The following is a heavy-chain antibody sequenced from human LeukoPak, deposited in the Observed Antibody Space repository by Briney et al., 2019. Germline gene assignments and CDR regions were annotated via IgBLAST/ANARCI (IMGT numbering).Heavy chain of an antibody. J-gene: IGHJ6*04. CDR2: IIPIFGTA. CDR1: GGTFSSYA. D-gene: IGHD1-26*01. V-gene: IGHV1-69*01. CDR3: ARGEVQPTFDTNNYYYYGMDV. Sequence: SVKVSCKASGGTFSSYAISWVRQAPGQGLEWMGGIIPIFGTANYAQEFQGRVTITADESTSTAYMERSSLRSEDTAVYYCARGEVQPTFDTNNYYYYGMDVWGKGTTVTVSS.